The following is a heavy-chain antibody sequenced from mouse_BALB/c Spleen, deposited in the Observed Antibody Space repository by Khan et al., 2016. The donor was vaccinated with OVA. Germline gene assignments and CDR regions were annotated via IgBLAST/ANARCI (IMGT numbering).Heavy chain of an antibody. CDR2: ISYSGST. D-gene: IGHD1-2*01. CDR1: GYSITSGYG. CDR3: ARTARIKY. Sequence: EVQLQESGPGLVKPSQSLSLTCTVTGYSITSGYGWNWIRQFPGNKLEWMDYISYSGSTNYNPSLKSRISITRDTSKNQVFLQLNSVTTEDTATYYCARTARIKYWGQGTTLTVAS. V-gene: IGHV3-2*02. J-gene: IGHJ2*01.